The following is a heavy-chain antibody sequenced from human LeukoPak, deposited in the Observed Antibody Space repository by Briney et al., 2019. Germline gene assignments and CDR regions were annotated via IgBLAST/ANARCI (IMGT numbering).Heavy chain of an antibody. D-gene: IGHD3-10*01. V-gene: IGHV4-34*01. J-gene: IGHJ5*02. CDR2: IYHSGST. CDR1: GGSFSGYY. CDR3: ARVDGSGSYYSP. Sequence: SETLSLTCAVYGGSFSGYYWSWIRQPPGKGLEWIGYIYHSGSTYYNPSLKSRVTISVDRSKNQFSLKLSSVTAADTAVYHCARVDGSGSYYSPWGQGTLVTVSS.